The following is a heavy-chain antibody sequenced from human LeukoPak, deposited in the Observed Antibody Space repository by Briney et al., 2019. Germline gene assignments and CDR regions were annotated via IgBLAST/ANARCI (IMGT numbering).Heavy chain of an antibody. CDR2: IYYSGST. D-gene: IGHD2-15*01. J-gene: IGHJ4*02. V-gene: IGHV4-39*07. CDR1: GGSISSSSYY. CDR3: ASPRVGYCSGGSCYDFDY. Sequence: SETLSLTCTVSGGSISSSSYYWGWIRQPPGKGLEWIGSIYYSGSTYYNPSLKSRVTISVDTSKNQFSLKLSSVTAADTAVYYCASPRVGYCSGGSCYDFDYWGQGTLVTVSS.